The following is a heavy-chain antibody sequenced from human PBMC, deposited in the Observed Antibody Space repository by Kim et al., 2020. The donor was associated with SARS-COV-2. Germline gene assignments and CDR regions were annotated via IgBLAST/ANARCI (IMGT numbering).Heavy chain of an antibody. J-gene: IGHJ4*01. D-gene: IGHD2-2*01. CDR3: AKSLYCSSTSCQYYFDY. CDR1: GFTFSSYA. Sequence: WGSLRLSCAASGFTFSSYAMHWVRQAPGKGLEWVAVISYDGSNKYYADSVKGRFTISRDNSKNTLYLQMNSLRAEDTAVYYCAKSLYCSSTSCQYYFDY. CDR2: ISYDGSNK. V-gene: IGHV3-30-3*01.